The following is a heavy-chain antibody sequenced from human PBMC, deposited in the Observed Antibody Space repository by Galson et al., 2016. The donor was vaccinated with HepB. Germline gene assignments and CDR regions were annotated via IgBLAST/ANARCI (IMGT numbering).Heavy chain of an antibody. Sequence: SETLSLTCTVSGGSVSSGSYYWSWIRQPPGNGLEWIGYISYSGSTNYNPSLKSRVTISVDTTKNQFSLKVRSVTAADTAVDYCARGRSPYSGFHIDYWGQGTLVTVSS. CDR1: GGSVSSGSYY. CDR2: ISYSGST. V-gene: IGHV4-61*01. D-gene: IGHD5-12*01. J-gene: IGHJ4*02. CDR3: ARGRSPYSGFHIDY.